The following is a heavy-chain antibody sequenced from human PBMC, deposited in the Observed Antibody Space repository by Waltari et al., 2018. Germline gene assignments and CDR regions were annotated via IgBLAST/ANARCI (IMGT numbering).Heavy chain of an antibody. J-gene: IGHJ4*02. CDR3: ARVWYGGYADY. D-gene: IGHD5-12*01. V-gene: IGHV1-69*01. CDR2: IIPIFGTA. CDR1: GGTFSRYA. Sequence: QVQLVQSGAAVKKPGSSVKVSCKASGGTFSRYAIRWVRQAPGQGLEWMGGIIPIFGTANDAQKFQGRVTITADESTSTAYMELSSLRSEDTAVYYCARVWYGGYADYWGQGTLVTVSS.